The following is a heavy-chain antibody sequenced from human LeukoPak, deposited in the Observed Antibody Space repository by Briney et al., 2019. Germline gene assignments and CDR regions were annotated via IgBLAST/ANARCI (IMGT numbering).Heavy chain of an antibody. J-gene: IGHJ4*02. CDR2: IYYSGST. CDR3: ARTVPAAIEYYFDY. CDR1: GGSISSGGYC. D-gene: IGHD2-2*01. V-gene: IGHV4-31*01. Sequence: SETLSLACTVSGGSISSGGYCWSWIRQHPGKGLEWIGYIYYSGSTYYNPSLKSQVTISVDTSKNQFSLKLSSVTAADTAVYYCARTVPAAIEYYFDYWGQGTLVTVSS.